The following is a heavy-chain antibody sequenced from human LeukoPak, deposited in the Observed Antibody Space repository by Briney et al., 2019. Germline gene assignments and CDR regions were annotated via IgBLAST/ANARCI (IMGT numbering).Heavy chain of an antibody. J-gene: IGHJ3*02. CDR1: GYTFTAYY. Sequence: ASVKVSCRASGYTFTAYYIHWVRQAPGQGLEWMGWINPNSGDTTLPQRFQGRVTITRDTSIITAYMELSSLTSDDTGMYYCARGPTLGLDIWGQGTMVTVSS. V-gene: IGHV1-2*02. CDR2: INPNSGDT. CDR3: ARGPTLGLDI.